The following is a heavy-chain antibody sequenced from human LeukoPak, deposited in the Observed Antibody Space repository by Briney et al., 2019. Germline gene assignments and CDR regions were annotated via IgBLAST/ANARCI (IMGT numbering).Heavy chain of an antibody. J-gene: IGHJ4*02. CDR2: IAVVGGNT. V-gene: IGHV3-23*01. D-gene: IGHD2-15*01. CDR3: ARDCCSGGGPLDI. CDR1: GFTFSSYE. Sequence: PGGSPRLSCAASGFTFSSYEMNWVRQAPGKGLEWVSTIAVVGGNTHYADSVEGRFTISRQDSNNALHLQLNSLRAEDTAIYYCARDCCSGGGPLDIWGQGTLVTVSS.